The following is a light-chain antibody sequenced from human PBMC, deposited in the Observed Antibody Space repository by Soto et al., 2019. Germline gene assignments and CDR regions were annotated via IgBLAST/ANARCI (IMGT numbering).Light chain of an antibody. CDR3: QESGTPRT. J-gene: IGKJ1*01. CDR2: SAS. CDR1: QSVSSN. V-gene: IGKV3-20*01. Sequence: EILLTQSXATLAXXAXXXXTRXXRARQSVSSNLAWYQQKPGQAPRLLIYSASRGATGFPARFSGSGSGTDFTLTISRLEPDDSAVYCCQESGTPRTFGQGTKVDIK.